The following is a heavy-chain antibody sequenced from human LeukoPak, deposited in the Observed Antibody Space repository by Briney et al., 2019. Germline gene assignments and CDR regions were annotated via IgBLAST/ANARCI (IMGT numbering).Heavy chain of an antibody. V-gene: IGHV3-74*01. D-gene: IGHD1-26*01. CDR3: ANSEGVGATADY. CDR1: GFTFSNYW. J-gene: IGHJ4*02. CDR2: INSDGINT. Sequence: GGSLRLSCAASGFTFSNYWMHWVRHAPGKGLVWVSRINSDGINTSYADSVKGRFTISRDNAKSSLYLQMSSLRAEDTAVYYCANSEGVGATADYWGQGTLVAVSS.